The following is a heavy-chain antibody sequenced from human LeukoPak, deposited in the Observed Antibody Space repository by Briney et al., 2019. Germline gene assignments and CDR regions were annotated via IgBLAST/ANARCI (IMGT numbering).Heavy chain of an antibody. CDR1: GYTFTSYY. CDR3: ARAQYNDRGPDY. V-gene: IGHV1-46*01. Sequence: ASVKVSCKASGYTFTSYYMQWVRQAPGQGLEWMGIINPNDATTSYTQKFQGRVAMTSDTSTSTVYMELSSLRSEDTAVYYCARAQYNDRGPDYWGQGTLVTVSS. D-gene: IGHD3-22*01. J-gene: IGHJ4*02. CDR2: INPNDATT.